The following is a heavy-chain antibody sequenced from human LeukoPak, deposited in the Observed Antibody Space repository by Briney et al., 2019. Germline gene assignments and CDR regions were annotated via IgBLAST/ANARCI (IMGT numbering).Heavy chain of an antibody. J-gene: IGHJ5*02. Sequence: SETLSLTCTVSGGSISSGDYYWSWFRQPPGKGLEWIGYIYYSGSTYYNPSLKSRVTISVDTSKNQFSLKLSSVTAADTAVYYCARGHCTNGACYFLSPGWFDPWGQGTLVTVSS. V-gene: IGHV4-30-4*08. CDR2: IYYSGST. CDR1: GGSISSGDYY. D-gene: IGHD2-8*01. CDR3: ARGHCTNGACYFLSPGWFDP.